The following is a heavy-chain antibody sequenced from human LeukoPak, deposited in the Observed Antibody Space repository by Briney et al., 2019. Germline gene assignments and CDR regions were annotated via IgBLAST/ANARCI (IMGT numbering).Heavy chain of an antibody. CDR2: IVVGSGNT. Sequence: GASVKVSCKASGFTFTSSAVQWVRQARGQRLEWIGWIVVGSGNTNYAQKFQERVTITRDMSTSTAYMELSSLRSEDTAVYYCARDVLRYFDDYYYGMDVWGQGTTVTVSS. CDR3: ARDVLRYFDDYYYGMDV. CDR1: GFTFTSSA. J-gene: IGHJ6*02. D-gene: IGHD3-9*01. V-gene: IGHV1-58*01.